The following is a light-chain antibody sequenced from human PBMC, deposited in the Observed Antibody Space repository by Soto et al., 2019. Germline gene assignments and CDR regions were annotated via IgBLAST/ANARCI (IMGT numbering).Light chain of an antibody. CDR3: SSYTSGSTLVV. Sequence: QPVLTQPASVSGSPGQSITISCTGTSSDVGGYNYVSWYQQHPGKAPKLMIYEVSNRPSEVSNRFSGSKSGNTASLTISGLQAEDECNYYCSSYTSGSTLVVFGGGTKLTVL. V-gene: IGLV2-14*01. CDR2: EVS. CDR1: SSDVGGYNY. J-gene: IGLJ2*01.